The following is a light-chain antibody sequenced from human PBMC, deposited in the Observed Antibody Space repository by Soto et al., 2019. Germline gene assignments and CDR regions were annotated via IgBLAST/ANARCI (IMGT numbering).Light chain of an antibody. CDR1: QGIGND. CDR2: AAS. CDR3: LQHNTNPYT. V-gene: IGKV1-17*01. Sequence: DIQMTQPPSSLSASVGDRVTITCRASQGIGNDLGWYQQKPGKAPKRLIYAASSLQSGVPSRFSGSGSGTEFTLTISSLQPEDFATYYCLQHNTNPYTFGQGTKLEIK. J-gene: IGKJ2*01.